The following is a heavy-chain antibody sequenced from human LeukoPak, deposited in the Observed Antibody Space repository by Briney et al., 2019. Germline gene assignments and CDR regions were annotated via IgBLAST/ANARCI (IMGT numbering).Heavy chain of an antibody. Sequence: SETQSLTCAVSGYSISSGYYWGWIRQPPGKGLERIGSDYFGGTTYYNPSLRSRVTMSLDTSKNQVSLTLNSVTAADTAVYYCARGLATYYYDSSGYYYVDYWGQGTLVTVSS. CDR2: DYFGGTT. J-gene: IGHJ4*02. D-gene: IGHD3-22*01. CDR3: ARGLATYYYDSSGYYYVDY. CDR1: GYSISSGYY. V-gene: IGHV4-38-2*01.